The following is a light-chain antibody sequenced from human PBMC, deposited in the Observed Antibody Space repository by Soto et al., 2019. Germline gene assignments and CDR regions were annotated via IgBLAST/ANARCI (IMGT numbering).Light chain of an antibody. J-gene: IGKJ1*01. CDR2: GAS. V-gene: IGKV1-39*01. Sequence: DIRLTQSPSSLSASVGARVTISCRASQSISTYLMWYHQKPVKAPNLLIYGASGLQNGVPSRFADSGSGNEFTLTITGLQPEDFGTYYCQQSSITPRSFGQGTKVEI. CDR3: QQSSITPRS. CDR1: QSISTY.